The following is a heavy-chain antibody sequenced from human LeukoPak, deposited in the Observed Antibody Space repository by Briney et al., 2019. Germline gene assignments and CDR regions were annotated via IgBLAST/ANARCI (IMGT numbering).Heavy chain of an antibody. Sequence: GGSLRLSCAASGFTFSSYSMNWVRQAPGKGLEWVSSISSSSSYIYYAHSVKGRFRISRDSSKNILYLQMNSLRAEDTAVYYCAKDRCSNGIGCYYYYMDVWGKGTTVTISS. J-gene: IGHJ6*03. CDR2: ISSSSSYI. CDR3: AKDRCSNGIGCYYYYMDV. D-gene: IGHD2-8*01. CDR1: GFTFSSYS. V-gene: IGHV3-21*01.